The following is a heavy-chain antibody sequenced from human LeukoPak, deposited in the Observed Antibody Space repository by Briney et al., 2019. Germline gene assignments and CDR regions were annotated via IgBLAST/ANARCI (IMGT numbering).Heavy chain of an antibody. Sequence: GSLRLSCAASGFTFSSYAMSWVRQAPGKGLEWVSAISSSGSGAYYADSVKGRFTISRDNSKNTLYLQMNSLRAEDTAVYYCATATLRITMVRGVTSVDYWGQGTLVTVSS. CDR3: ATATLRITMVRGVTSVDY. CDR2: ISSSGSGA. CDR1: GFTFSSYA. V-gene: IGHV3-23*01. J-gene: IGHJ4*02. D-gene: IGHD3-10*01.